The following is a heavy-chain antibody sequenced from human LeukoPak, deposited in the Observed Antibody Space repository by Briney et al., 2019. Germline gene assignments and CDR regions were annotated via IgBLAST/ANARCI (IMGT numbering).Heavy chain of an antibody. CDR1: GGSISSSSYY. V-gene: IGHV4-39*01. D-gene: IGHD2-15*01. CDR2: IYYSGST. J-gene: IGHJ6*03. CDR3: ARGPVCSGGSCYSRALTRKYYYYMDV. Sequence: PSETLSLTCTVSGGSISSSSYYWGWIRQPPGKGLEWIGSIYYSGSTYYNPSLKSRVTISVDTSKNQFSLKLSSVTAADTAVYYCARGPVCSGGSCYSRALTRKYYYYMDVWGKGTTVTVSS.